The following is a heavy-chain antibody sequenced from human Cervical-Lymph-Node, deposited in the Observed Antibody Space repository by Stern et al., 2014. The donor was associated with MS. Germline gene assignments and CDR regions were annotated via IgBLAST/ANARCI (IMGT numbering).Heavy chain of an antibody. CDR3: ARVVREGAFDV. V-gene: IGHV3-53*01. Sequence: EVQLVESGGGLIQPGGSLSLSWAVFAPSVSNNSMTWVVQAPGKGREGSSVLYSGCSPYYADSVRGRFTISRDSFNNTLSLQMNSLRADDTALYYCARVVREGAFDVWGQGTMVTVSS. CDR2: LYSGCSP. D-gene: IGHD2/OR15-2a*01. CDR1: APSVSNNS. J-gene: IGHJ3*01.